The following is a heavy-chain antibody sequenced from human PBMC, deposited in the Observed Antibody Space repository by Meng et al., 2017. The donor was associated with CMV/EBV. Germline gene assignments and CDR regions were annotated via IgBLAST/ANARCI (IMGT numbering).Heavy chain of an antibody. D-gene: IGHD6-13*01. CDR2: IRHDGSNK. V-gene: IGHV3-30*02. CDR3: AKVSGDIPAALAPFDY. J-gene: IGHJ4*02. Sequence: GESLKISCAASGFTLSNYDMHWVRQAPGKGLEWVTFIRHDGSNKYYADSVKGRLTISRDNSKNTLYLQMNSLRPEDTALYYCAKVSGDIPAALAPFDYWRQGTLVTVSS. CDR1: GFTLSNYD.